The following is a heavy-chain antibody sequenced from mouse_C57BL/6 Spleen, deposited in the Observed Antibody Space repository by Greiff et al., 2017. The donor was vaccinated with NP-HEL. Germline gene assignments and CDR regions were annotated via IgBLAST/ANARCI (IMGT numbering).Heavy chain of an antibody. J-gene: IGHJ3*01. CDR1: GYTFTSYW. V-gene: IGHV1-69*01. CDR3: ALYDGYYLFAD. CDR2: IDPSDSYT. Sequence: QVQLQQPGAELVMPGASVKLSCKASGYTFTSYWMHWVKQRPGQGLEWIGEIDPSDSYTNYNQKFKGKSTLSVDKSSSTAYMQLSSLTSEDSAVYYCALYDGYYLFADWGQGTLVTVSA. D-gene: IGHD2-3*01.